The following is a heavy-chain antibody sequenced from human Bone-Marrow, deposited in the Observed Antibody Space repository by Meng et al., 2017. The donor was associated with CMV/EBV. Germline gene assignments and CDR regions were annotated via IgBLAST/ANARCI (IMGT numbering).Heavy chain of an antibody. CDR1: GFTFSDYY. CDR2: ISRSGSNI. D-gene: IGHD5-12*01. CDR3: ARDPGYGRNCFDP. J-gene: IGHJ5*02. V-gene: IGHV3-11*01. Sequence: GESLKISCAASGFTFSDYYMIWIRQPPGKGLEWVSYISRSGSNIYYADSVKGRFTISRDNAKNSLYLQMNNLRAEETAVYYGARDPGYGRNCFDPWGQGTPVTVSS.